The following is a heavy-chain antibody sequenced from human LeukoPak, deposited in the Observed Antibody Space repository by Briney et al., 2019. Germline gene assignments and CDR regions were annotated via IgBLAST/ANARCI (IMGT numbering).Heavy chain of an antibody. Sequence: PGGSLRLSCAVSGLAVSDNYMSWVRQAPGKGLEWVSLLFPDGNTHYAGSVQGRLSISRDNSRNTLYLDMSSLRTEDTAVYFCARANPVYGDFDYWGQGTLVTVSS. CDR2: LFPDGNT. D-gene: IGHD4-17*01. CDR1: GLAVSDNY. V-gene: IGHV3-53*01. CDR3: ARANPVYGDFDY. J-gene: IGHJ4*02.